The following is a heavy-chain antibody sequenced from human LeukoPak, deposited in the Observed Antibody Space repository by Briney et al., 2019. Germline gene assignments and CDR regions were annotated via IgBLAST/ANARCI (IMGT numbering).Heavy chain of an antibody. CDR2: INHSGST. V-gene: IGHV4-34*01. J-gene: IGHJ4*02. CDR3: ARGHSYGSGSYLSY. Sequence: SETLSLTCAVYGGSFSGYYWSWIRQPPGKGLEWIGEINHSGSTNYNPSLKSRVTISVDTSKSQFSLKLSSVTAADTAVYYCARGHSYGSGSYLSYWGQGTLVTVSS. D-gene: IGHD3-10*01. CDR1: GGSFSGYY.